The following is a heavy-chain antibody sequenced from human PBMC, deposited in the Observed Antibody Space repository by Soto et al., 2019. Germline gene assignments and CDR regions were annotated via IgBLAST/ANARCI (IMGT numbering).Heavy chain of an antibody. Sequence: EVQLLESGGGLVQPGGSLTLSCTASGFNTRFYSMSWVRQTPGKGLEWVAALSRSGGATYYADSVRGRFTIPRDASKDTLFLQMSNLRAEDTALYYCSKGEMSTIRNSFDPWGQGTLVTVSS. J-gene: IGHJ5*02. D-gene: IGHD1-7*01. CDR1: GFNTRFYS. V-gene: IGHV3-23*01. CDR3: SKGEMSTIRNSFDP. CDR2: LSRSGGAT.